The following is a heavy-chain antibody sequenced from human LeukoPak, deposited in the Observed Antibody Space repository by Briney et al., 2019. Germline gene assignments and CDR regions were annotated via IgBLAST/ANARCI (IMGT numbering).Heavy chain of an antibody. CDR2: ISSSSDYI. Sequence: PGGSLRLSCAASGFTFSTYLMNWVRQAPGKGLEWVSSISSSSDYIYYVDSVKGRFTISRDNAKNSLFLQMNSLRAEDTAVYFCARGNIKFDYWGRGTLVTVSS. J-gene: IGHJ4*02. V-gene: IGHV3-21*01. CDR3: ARGNIKFDY. CDR1: GFTFSTYL.